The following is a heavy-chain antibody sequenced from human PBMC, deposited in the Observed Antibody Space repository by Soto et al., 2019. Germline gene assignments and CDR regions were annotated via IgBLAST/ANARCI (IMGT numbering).Heavy chain of an antibody. CDR3: ARDPHYGDYVVFDY. V-gene: IGHV1-3*01. D-gene: IGHD4-17*01. CDR1: GYTFTSYA. J-gene: IGHJ4*02. CDR2: FNAGNGNT. Sequence: ASVKVSCKASGYTFTSYAMHWVRQAPGQRHEWMGWFNAGNGNTKYSQKFQGRVTITRDTSASTAYMELSSLRSEDTAVYYCARDPHYGDYVVFDYWGQGTLVTVSS.